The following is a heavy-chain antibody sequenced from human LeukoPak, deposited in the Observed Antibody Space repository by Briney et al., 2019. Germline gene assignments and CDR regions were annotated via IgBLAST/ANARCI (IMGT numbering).Heavy chain of an antibody. CDR3: ARRNLFFYDSSGHYFDY. CDR1: GFTFSRYW. D-gene: IGHD3-22*01. Sequence: GGSLRLSCAVSGFTFSRYWMSWVRQAPGKGREWLSYISSSGTTIDYADSVEGRFTISRDNAKNSLYLQMNSLRAEDTAVYYCARRNLFFYDSSGHYFDYWGRGALVTVSS. CDR2: ISSSGTTI. J-gene: IGHJ4*02. V-gene: IGHV3-48*04.